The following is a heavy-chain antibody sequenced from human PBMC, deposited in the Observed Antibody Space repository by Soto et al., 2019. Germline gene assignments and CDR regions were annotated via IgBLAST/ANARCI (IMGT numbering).Heavy chain of an antibody. V-gene: IGHV1-69*13. CDR2: IIPIFGTA. J-gene: IGHJ3*02. CDR1: GGTFSSYA. D-gene: IGHD6-19*01. CDR3: VRVLKSIGWDNDVFDI. Sequence: SVKVSCKASGGTFSSYAISWVRQAPGQGLEWMGGIIPIFGTANYAQKFQGRVTITADESTSTAYMELSSLRADDTAVYYCVRVLKSIGWDNDVFDIWGQGTMVTVSS.